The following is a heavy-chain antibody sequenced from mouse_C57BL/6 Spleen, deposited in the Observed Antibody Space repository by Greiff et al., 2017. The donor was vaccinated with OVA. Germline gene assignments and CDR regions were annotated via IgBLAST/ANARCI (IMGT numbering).Heavy chain of an antibody. J-gene: IGHJ2*01. D-gene: IGHD4-1*01. V-gene: IGHV1-15*01. CDR2: IDPETGGT. CDR3: TRSITGDY. Sequence: QVQLQQSGAELVRPGASVTLSCKASGYTFTDYEMHWVKQTPVHGLEWIGAIDPETGGTAYNQKFKGKAILTADKSSSTAYIGLRCETSEDYSVYYCTRSITGDYWGQGTTLTASS. CDR1: GYTFTDYE.